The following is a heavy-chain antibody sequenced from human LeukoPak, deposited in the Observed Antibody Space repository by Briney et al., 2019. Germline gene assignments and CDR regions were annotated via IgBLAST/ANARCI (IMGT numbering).Heavy chain of an antibody. Sequence: PGGPLRLSCAASGFTFSSYAMSWVRQAPGKGLEWVSAISGSGASTYYADSVKGRFTISRDNSKNTLYLQMNSLRAEDTAVYYCAKDLSNGYCSGGSCYYSGGYDYWGQGTLVTVSS. V-gene: IGHV3-23*01. J-gene: IGHJ4*02. CDR2: ISGSGAST. CDR3: AKDLSNGYCSGGSCYYSGGYDY. D-gene: IGHD2-15*01. CDR1: GFTFSSYA.